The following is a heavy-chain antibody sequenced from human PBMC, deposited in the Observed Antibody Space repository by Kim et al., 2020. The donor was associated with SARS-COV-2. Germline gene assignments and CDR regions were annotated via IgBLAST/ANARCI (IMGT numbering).Heavy chain of an antibody. D-gene: IGHD3-22*01. V-gene: IGHV3-30*18. J-gene: IGHJ4*02. CDR2: ISYDGSNK. CDR3: AKDRIVVVISSEPDY. Sequence: GGSLRLSCAASGFTFSSYGMHWVRQAPGKGLEWVAVISYDGSNKYYADSVKGRFTISRDNSKNTLYLQMNSLRDEDTAVYYCAKDRIVVVISSEPDYWGQGTLVTVSS. CDR1: GFTFSSYG.